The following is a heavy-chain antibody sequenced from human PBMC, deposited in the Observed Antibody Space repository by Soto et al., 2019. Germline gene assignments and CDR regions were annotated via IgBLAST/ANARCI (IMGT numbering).Heavy chain of an antibody. J-gene: IGHJ6*02. CDR2: IYYSGST. Sequence: SETLSLTCTVSGGSVSSGSYYWSWIRQPPGKGLEWIGYIYYSGSTNYNPSLKSRVTISVDTSKNQFSLKLSSVTAAATAVYYCARFPYYDILTGYLSPYYYGMDVWGQGTTVTVSS. CDR3: ARFPYYDILTGYLSPYYYGMDV. V-gene: IGHV4-61*01. CDR1: GGSVSSGSYY. D-gene: IGHD3-9*01.